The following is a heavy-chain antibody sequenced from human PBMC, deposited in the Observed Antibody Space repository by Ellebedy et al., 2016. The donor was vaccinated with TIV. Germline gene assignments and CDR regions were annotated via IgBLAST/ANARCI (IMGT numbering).Heavy chain of an antibody. CDR1: GFTFSSYW. J-gene: IGHJ4*02. V-gene: IGHV3-48*04. CDR2: ISSSSSTI. CDR3: AKGRSRYSSGWYYWYFDY. D-gene: IGHD6-19*01. Sequence: GGSLRLSCAASGFTFSSYWMSWVRQAPGKGLEWVSYISSSSSTIYYADSVKGRFTISRDNARNSLYLQMNSLRTEDTALYYCAKGRSRYSSGWYYWYFDYWGQGTLVTVSS.